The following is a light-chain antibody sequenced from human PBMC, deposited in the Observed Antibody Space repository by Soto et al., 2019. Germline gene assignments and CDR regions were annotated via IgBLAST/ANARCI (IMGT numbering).Light chain of an antibody. Sequence: DIQMTQSPSTLSGSVGDRVTITCRASQTISSWLAWYQQKPGKAPKLLIYKASTLKSGVPSRVSGSGSGTEFTLTISSLQPDDFATYYCQHSNSYSEAFGQGNKVELK. V-gene: IGKV1-5*03. CDR2: KAS. J-gene: IGKJ1*01. CDR3: QHSNSYSEA. CDR1: QTISSW.